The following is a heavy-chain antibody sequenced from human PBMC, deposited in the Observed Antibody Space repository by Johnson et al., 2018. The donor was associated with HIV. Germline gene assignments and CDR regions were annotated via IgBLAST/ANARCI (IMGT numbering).Heavy chain of an antibody. V-gene: IGHV3-30*04. J-gene: IGHJ3*02. CDR3: ARERYYYDSSGSYNPHAFDI. CDR1: GFTFSSYA. CDR2: ISYDGSNQ. D-gene: IGHD3-22*01. Sequence: QVQLVESGGGVVQPGRSLILSCAASGFTFSSYAMHWVRQAPGKGLEWVAVISYDGSNQYYADSVKGRFTISRDNSKNTVFLQMNSLRAEDTALYYCARERYYYDSSGSYNPHAFDIWGQGTMVTVSS.